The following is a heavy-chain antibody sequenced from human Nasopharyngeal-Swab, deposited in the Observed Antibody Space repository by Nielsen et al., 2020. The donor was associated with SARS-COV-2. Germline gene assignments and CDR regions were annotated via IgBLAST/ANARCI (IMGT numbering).Heavy chain of an antibody. Sequence: GESLKISCAASGFTFSNAWMSWVRQAPGKGLEWVGRIKSKTDGGTTDYAAPVKGRFTISRDDSKNTLYLQMNSLKTEDTGVYYCTGNYLGYWGQGTLVTVSS. D-gene: IGHD3-10*01. CDR3: TGNYLGY. V-gene: IGHV3-15*01. CDR1: GFTFSNAW. CDR2: IKSKTDGGTT. J-gene: IGHJ4*02.